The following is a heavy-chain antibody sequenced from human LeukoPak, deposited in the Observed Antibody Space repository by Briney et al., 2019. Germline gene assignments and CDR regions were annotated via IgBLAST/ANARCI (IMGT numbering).Heavy chain of an antibody. CDR3: ARVGLFDDWSGSNWFDH. Sequence: PGGSLRLSCAGSGFTFSSYSMNGVRQAPGKGLEWVSSISSSSSYIYYADSVKGRFTISRDNAKNSLYLQMNSLRAEDTAVYYCARVGLFDDWSGSNWFDHWGQGTLVTVSS. J-gene: IGHJ5*02. V-gene: IGHV3-21*01. CDR1: GFTFSSYS. D-gene: IGHD3-3*01. CDR2: ISSSSSYI.